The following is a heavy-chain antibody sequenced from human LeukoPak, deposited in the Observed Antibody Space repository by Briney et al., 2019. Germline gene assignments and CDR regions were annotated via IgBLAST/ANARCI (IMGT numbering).Heavy chain of an antibody. D-gene: IGHD3-3*01. CDR1: GGTFSSYA. CDR2: IIPIFGTA. Sequence: ASVKVSCKASGGTFSSYAISWVRQAPGQGLEWMGGIIPIFGTANYAQKFQGRVTITTDESTSTAYMELSSLRSEDTAVYYCASFLATTYYDFWSGPFDAFDIWGQGTMVTVSS. J-gene: IGHJ3*02. V-gene: IGHV1-69*05. CDR3: ASFLATTYYDFWSGPFDAFDI.